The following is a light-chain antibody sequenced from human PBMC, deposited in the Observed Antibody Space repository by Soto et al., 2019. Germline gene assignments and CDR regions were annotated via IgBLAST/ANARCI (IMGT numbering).Light chain of an antibody. CDR3: QQRSNWPPLT. CDR1: QRVSSSY. V-gene: IGKV3D-20*02. J-gene: IGKJ4*01. CDR2: GAS. Sequence: EIVLTQSPGTLSLSPGERATLSCRACQRVSSSYLAWYQQKPGQAPRLLIYGASSRATGIPDRFSGSGSGTDFTLTISRLEPEDFAVYYCQQRSNWPPLTFGGGTKVDIK.